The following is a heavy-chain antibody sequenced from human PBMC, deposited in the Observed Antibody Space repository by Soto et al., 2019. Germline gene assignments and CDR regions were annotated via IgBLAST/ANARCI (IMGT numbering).Heavy chain of an antibody. D-gene: IGHD1-26*01. CDR3: ARDSWELLDY. V-gene: IGHV3-33*01. J-gene: IGHJ4*02. CDR1: GFTFSSYS. CDR2: IWYDGSNK. Sequence: QVQLVESGGGVVQPGRSLRLSCAASGFTFSSYSMHWVRQAPGKGLEWVAVIWYDGSNKYYADSVKGRFTISRDNSKNTLYLQMNSLRAEDTAVYYCARDSWELLDYWGQGTLVTVSS.